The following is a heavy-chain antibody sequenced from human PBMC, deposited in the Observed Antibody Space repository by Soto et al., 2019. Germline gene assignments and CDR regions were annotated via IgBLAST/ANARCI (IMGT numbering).Heavy chain of an antibody. CDR2: ISSSSSYI. CDR1: GFTFSSYS. CDR3: ARDRKPVGIAARPQGYNWFDP. J-gene: IGHJ5*02. V-gene: IGHV3-21*01. D-gene: IGHD6-6*01. Sequence: GGSLRLSCAASGFTFSSYSMNWVRQAPGKGLEWVSSISSSSSYIYYADSVKGRFTISRDNAKNSLYLQMNSLRAEDTAVYYCARDRKPVGIAARPQGYNWFDPWGQGTLVTV.